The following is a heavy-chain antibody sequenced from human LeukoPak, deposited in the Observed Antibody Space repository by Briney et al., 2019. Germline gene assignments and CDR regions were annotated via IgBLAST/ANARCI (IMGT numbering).Heavy chain of an antibody. CDR2: ISAGGGTT. Sequence: SHISAGGGTTYFADSVKGRFTISRDNSKSTLYLQMYRLSAEDTAVYHCAKAEGSGNQPFDYWGQGTLVTVSS. D-gene: IGHD1-14*01. CDR3: AKAEGSGNQPFDY. V-gene: IGHV3-23*01. J-gene: IGHJ4*02.